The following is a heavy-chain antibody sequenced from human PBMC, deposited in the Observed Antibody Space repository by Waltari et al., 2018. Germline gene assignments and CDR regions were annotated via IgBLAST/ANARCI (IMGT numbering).Heavy chain of an antibody. J-gene: IGHJ4*02. CDR3: AKGSSTARPYYFDY. Sequence: EVQLLGSGGGLVQPGGSLRLSCAASGFTFRGSLMGWVRRRPGKGLDWFSSISGDSGSTYYGDSVKGRFTISRDNSRNTLYLQMNSLRAEDTAIYYCAKGSSTARPYYFDYWGQGTLVTVSS. D-gene: IGHD6-6*01. V-gene: IGHV3-23*01. CDR2: ISGDSGST. CDR1: GFTFRGSL.